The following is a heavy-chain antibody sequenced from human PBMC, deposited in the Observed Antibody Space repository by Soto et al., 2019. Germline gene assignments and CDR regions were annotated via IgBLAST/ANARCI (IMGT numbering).Heavy chain of an antibody. J-gene: IGHJ5*01. V-gene: IGHV3-23*01. CDR2: ILTSGAT. CDR1: GFTFNNYA. Sequence: EVQLLESGGGLVQPGGSLRLSCAASGFTFNNYAMTCVRQAPGKGLEWVSTILTSGATYYAASVRGRFTISRDNSKSTLQPQMNSLRVDDTAEYYCAKDWFDYWGQGTQVTVSS. CDR3: AKDWFDY.